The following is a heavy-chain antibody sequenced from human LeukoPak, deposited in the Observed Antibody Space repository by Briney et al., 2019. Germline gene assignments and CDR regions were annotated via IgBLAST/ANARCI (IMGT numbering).Heavy chain of an antibody. Sequence: GESLKISCKGSGYSFTNYWIGWVRQMPGKGLEWMGIIYPGDSNTRYSPSFQGQVTISADESISTAYLQWSSLKASDTAMYYCARARYYYDSSGYYHRTVTFDYWGQGTLVTVSS. CDR3: ARARYYYDSSGYYHRTVTFDY. D-gene: IGHD3-22*01. J-gene: IGHJ4*02. CDR2: IYPGDSNT. CDR1: GYSFTNYW. V-gene: IGHV5-51*01.